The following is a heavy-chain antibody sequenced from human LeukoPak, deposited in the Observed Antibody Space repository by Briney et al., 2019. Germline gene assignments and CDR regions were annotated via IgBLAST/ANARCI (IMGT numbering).Heavy chain of an antibody. CDR2: ISAYNGNT. V-gene: IGHV1-18*01. D-gene: IGHD6-6*01. CDR1: GYTFTSYG. J-gene: IGHJ6*03. Sequence: ASVKVSCKAPGYTFTSYGISWVRQAPGQGLERMGWISAYNGNTNYAQKLQGRVTMTTDTSTSTAYMELRSLRSDDTAVYYCARGIASRFHYYYYMDVWGKGTTVTVSS. CDR3: ARGIASRFHYYYYMDV.